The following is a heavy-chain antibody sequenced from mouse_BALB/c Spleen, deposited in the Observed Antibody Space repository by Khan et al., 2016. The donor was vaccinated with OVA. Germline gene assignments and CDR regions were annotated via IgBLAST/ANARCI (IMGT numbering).Heavy chain of an antibody. CDR3: AKYYYGGVANWYFDV. V-gene: IGHV2-3*01. J-gene: IGHJ1*01. CDR1: GFSLTNYG. Sequence: QVQLKESGPGLVAPSQSLSITCTVSGFSLTNYGVSWVRQPPGKGLEWLGVVWGDGGTNYHSALKYRLSISKDNSKSQVFLKLNSLQPDDTATYYCAKYYYGGVANWYFDVWGAGTTVTVAA. D-gene: IGHD1-1*02. CDR2: VWGDGGT.